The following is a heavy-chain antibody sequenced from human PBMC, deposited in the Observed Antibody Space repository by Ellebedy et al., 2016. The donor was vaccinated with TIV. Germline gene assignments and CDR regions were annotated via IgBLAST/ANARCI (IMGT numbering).Heavy chain of an antibody. Sequence: ASVKVSCXVSGYTLTELSMHWVRQAPGKGLEWMGGFDPEDGETIYAQKFQGRVTMTEDTSTDTAYMELSSLRSEDTAVYYCARDRIAAANDVWWFDPWGQGTPVTVSS. CDR1: GYTLTELS. J-gene: IGHJ5*02. CDR2: FDPEDGET. CDR3: ARDRIAAANDVWWFDP. V-gene: IGHV1-24*01. D-gene: IGHD6-13*01.